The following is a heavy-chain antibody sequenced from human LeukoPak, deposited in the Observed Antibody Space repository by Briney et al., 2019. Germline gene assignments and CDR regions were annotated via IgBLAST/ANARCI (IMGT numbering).Heavy chain of an antibody. V-gene: IGHV1-69*05. Sequence: SVKVSCKASGGTFSSYAISWVRQAPGQGLEWMGGIIPIFGTANYAQKFQGRVTITTDESTSTAYMELSSLRSDDTAVHYCARAGGGGYYDSSGYYPFDYWGQGTLVTVSS. CDR2: IIPIFGTA. D-gene: IGHD3-22*01. J-gene: IGHJ4*02. CDR3: ARAGGGGYYDSSGYYPFDY. CDR1: GGTFSSYA.